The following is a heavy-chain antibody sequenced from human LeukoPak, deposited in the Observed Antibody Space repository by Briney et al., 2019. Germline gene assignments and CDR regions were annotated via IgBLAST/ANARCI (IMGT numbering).Heavy chain of an antibody. V-gene: IGHV1-69*13. J-gene: IGHJ5*02. Sequence: SVKVSCKASGGTFSSYAISWVRQAPGQGLEWMGGIIPIFGTANYAQKFQRRVTITADESTSPAYMALSSLRSEDTAVYYCARVPPCSGGSCYANWFDPWGQGTLVTVSS. CDR2: IIPIFGTA. CDR3: ARVPPCSGGSCYANWFDP. D-gene: IGHD2-15*01. CDR1: GGTFSSYA.